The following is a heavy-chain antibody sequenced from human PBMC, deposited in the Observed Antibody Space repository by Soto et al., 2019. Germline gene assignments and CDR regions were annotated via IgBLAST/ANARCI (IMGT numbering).Heavy chain of an antibody. CDR2: ISRDSGAI. CDR1: GFTVSSNY. V-gene: IGHV3-48*01. CDR3: ARRGPGTYFDY. D-gene: IGHD6-13*01. Sequence: PGGSLRLSCAASGFTVSSNYMSWVRQAPGKGLEWISYISRDSGAIYYADSVKGRFTISRDNAKNSLYLQMNSLRAEDTAVYYCARRGPGTYFDYWGQGTLVTV. J-gene: IGHJ4*02.